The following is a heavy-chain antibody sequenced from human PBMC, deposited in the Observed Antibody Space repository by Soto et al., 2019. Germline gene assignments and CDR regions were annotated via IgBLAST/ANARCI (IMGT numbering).Heavy chain of an antibody. V-gene: IGHV5-10-1*01. J-gene: IGHJ3*02. Sequence: GESLKLSCKGSGYSFTSYWISWVRQMPGKGLEWMGRIDPSDSYTNYSPSFQGHVTISADKSISTAYLQWSSLKASDTAMYYCATSPIFGSVEMATIPGRGAFDIWGQGTMVTVSS. CDR2: IDPSDSYT. CDR3: ATSPIFGSVEMATIPGRGAFDI. CDR1: GYSFTSYW. D-gene: IGHD5-12*01.